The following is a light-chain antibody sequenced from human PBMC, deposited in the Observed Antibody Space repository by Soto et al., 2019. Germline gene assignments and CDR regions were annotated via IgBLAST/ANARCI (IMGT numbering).Light chain of an antibody. V-gene: IGKV1-33*01. Sequence: DIQMTQSPSSLSASVGDRVTITCQASQDISNYLNWYQQKPGKAPKLLIYDASNLETGVPSRFSGSGSGTDFTFTISSLQPEDIATYYCQQYDNLLFAPTFGGGTKVEIK. CDR2: DAS. CDR3: QQYDNLLFAPT. J-gene: IGKJ4*01. CDR1: QDISNY.